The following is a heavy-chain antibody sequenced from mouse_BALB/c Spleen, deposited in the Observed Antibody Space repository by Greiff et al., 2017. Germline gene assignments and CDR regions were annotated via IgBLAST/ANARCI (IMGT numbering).Heavy chain of an antibody. CDR1: GFAFSSYD. CDR2: ISSGGGST. CDR3: AVLPFAY. V-gene: IGHV5-12-1*01. Sequence: EVKVVDSGGGLVKPGGSLKLSCAASGFAFSSYDMSWVRQTPEKRLEWVAYISSGGGSTYYPDTVKGRFTISRDNAKNTLYLQMSSLKSEDTAMYYCAVLPFAYWGQGTLVTVSA. J-gene: IGHJ3*01.